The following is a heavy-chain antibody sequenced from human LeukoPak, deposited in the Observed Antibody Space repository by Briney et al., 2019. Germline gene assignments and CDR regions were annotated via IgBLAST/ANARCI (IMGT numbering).Heavy chain of an antibody. CDR3: ASSIAVAAVFDY. V-gene: IGHV4-34*01. J-gene: IGHJ4*02. CDR1: GGSFSAYY. CDR2: INHSGST. Sequence: SETLSLTCAVYGGSFSAYYWSCIRQPPGKGLEWIGEINHSGSTNYNPSLKSRVTISVDTSKNQFSLKLSSVTAADTAVYYCASSIAVAAVFDYWGQGTLVTVSS. D-gene: IGHD6-19*01.